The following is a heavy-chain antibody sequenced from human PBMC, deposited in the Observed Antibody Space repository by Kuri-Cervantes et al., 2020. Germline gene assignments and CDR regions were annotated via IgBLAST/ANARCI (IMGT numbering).Heavy chain of an antibody. D-gene: IGHD4-11*01. CDR1: GGTFSSYA. CDR2: IIPIFGTA. Sequence: SVKISCKASGGTFSSYAISWVRQAPGQGLEWMVGIIPIFGTANYAQKFQGRVTITTHESTITAYMELSSLRSEDTAVYYCARVPGYSNGGYYYYYNMDVWGKGTTVTVSS. CDR3: ARVPGYSNGGYYYYYNMDV. V-gene: IGHV1-69*05. J-gene: IGHJ6*03.